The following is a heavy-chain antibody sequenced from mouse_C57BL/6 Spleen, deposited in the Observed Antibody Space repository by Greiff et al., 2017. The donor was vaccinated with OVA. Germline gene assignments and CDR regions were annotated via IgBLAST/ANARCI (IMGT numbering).Heavy chain of an antibody. CDR2: IDPETGGT. D-gene: IGHD2-4*01. Sequence: QVQLQQSGAELVRPGASVTLSCKASGYTFTDYEMHWVKQTPVHGLEWIGAIDPETGGTAYNQKFQGKAILTADKSSSTAYMELRSLTSEDAAVYFCTRDDYDGYFDVWGTGTTVTVSS. CDR1: GYTFTDYE. J-gene: IGHJ1*03. CDR3: TRDDYDGYFDV. V-gene: IGHV1-15*01.